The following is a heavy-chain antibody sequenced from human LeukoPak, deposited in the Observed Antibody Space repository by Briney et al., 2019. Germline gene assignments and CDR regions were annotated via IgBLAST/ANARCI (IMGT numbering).Heavy chain of an antibody. Sequence: AETLSLTCAVYGGSFSGYYWSWIRQPPGKGLEWIGEINHSGSTNYNPALKSRVTISVDPSNNQFSLNLSSVTAADTAVYYCARGDYYGSGSYYWFDPWGQGTLVTVSS. CDR3: ARGDYYGSGSYYWFDP. CDR1: GGSFSGYY. D-gene: IGHD3-10*01. V-gene: IGHV4-34*01. CDR2: INHSGST. J-gene: IGHJ5*02.